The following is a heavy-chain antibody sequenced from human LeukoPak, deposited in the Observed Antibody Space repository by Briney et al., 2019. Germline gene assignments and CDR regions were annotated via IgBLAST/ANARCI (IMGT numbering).Heavy chain of an antibody. CDR1: GFTFGDYA. V-gene: IGHV3-48*01. CDR3: ARTYDFGRGPPGDAFDN. J-gene: IGHJ3*02. D-gene: IGHD3-3*01. Sequence: PGGSLRLSCTASGFTFGDYAMSWVRQAPGKVPEWVSYIDARSGITYYADSVQGRFTISRDNAQESVFLQMNSLRADDTAVYYCARTYDFGRGPPGDAFDNWGPGTLVTVSS. CDR2: IDARSGIT.